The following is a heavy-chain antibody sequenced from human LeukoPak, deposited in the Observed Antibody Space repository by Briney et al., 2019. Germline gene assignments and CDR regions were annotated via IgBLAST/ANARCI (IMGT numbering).Heavy chain of an antibody. V-gene: IGHV1-69*04. CDR2: IIPILGIA. J-gene: IGHJ6*02. CDR3: ARAGYSSSWYVSYYGMDV. D-gene: IGHD6-13*01. CDR1: GGTFSIYA. Sequence: SVTVSCTASGGTFSIYAISWVRQAPGQGLEWMGRIIPILGIANYAQKFQGRVTITADKSTSTAYMELSSLRSEDTAVYYCARAGYSSSWYVSYYGMDVWGQGTTVTVSS.